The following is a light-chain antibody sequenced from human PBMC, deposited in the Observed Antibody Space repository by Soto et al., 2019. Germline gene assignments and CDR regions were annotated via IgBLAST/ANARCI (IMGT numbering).Light chain of an antibody. CDR1: QSVSSN. J-gene: IGKJ1*01. V-gene: IGKV3-15*01. CDR2: GAS. Sequence: SLSPGERATLSCRASQSVSSNLAWYQQKPGQAPRLLIYGASTRATGIPARFSGSGSGTEFTLTISSLQSEDFAVYYCQQYNNWPPDRTFGQGTKVDIK. CDR3: QQYNNWPPDRT.